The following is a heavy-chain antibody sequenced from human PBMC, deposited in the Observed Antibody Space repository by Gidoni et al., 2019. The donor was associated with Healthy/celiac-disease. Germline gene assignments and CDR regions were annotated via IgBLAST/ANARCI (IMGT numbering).Heavy chain of an antibody. D-gene: IGHD3-10*01. V-gene: IGHV1-3*01. CDR1: GYTFATSA. CDR2: INAGNGNT. CDR3: ARGEGSGSYYAVGWFDP. J-gene: IGHJ5*02. Sequence: HVQLVQSGSQVTNPGASVKVSCKPSGYTFATSAMQWVRLAPGQRLEWMGWINAGNGNTKYSHKFKGRVTITRDTSASTAYMELSSMRSEDTAVYYCARGEGSGSYYAVGWFDPWGQGTLVTVSS.